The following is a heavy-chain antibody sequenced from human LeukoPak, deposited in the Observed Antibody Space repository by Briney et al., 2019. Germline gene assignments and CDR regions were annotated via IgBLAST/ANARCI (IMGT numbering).Heavy chain of an antibody. Sequence: GGSLRLSCAASGFTFSSYAMSWVRQAPGKGLEWVSAISGSGGSTYYADSVKGRFTISRDNSKNTLYLQMNSLRAEDTAVYYCAKVWRYYDSSGYNFDYWGQGTLVTVSS. CDR1: GFTFSSYA. D-gene: IGHD3-22*01. J-gene: IGHJ4*02. CDR2: ISGSGGST. V-gene: IGHV3-23*01. CDR3: AKVWRYYDSSGYNFDY.